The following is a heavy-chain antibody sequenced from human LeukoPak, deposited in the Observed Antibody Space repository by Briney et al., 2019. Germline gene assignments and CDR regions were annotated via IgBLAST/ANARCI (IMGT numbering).Heavy chain of an antibody. CDR2: ISYDGSNK. D-gene: IGHD4-17*01. CDR3: ARETGSAVGSTDFDY. J-gene: IGHJ4*02. V-gene: IGHV3-30-3*01. CDR1: GFTFSSYA. Sequence: GGSLRLSCAASGFTFSSYAVHWVRQTPGKGLEWVAVISYDGSNKYYADSVKGRFTISRDNSENTLYLQMNSLRAEDTALYYCARETGSAVGSTDFDYWGQGTLVTVSS.